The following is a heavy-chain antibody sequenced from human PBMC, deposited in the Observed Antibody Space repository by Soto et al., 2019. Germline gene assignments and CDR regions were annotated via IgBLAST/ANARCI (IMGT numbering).Heavy chain of an antibody. V-gene: IGHV3-74*01. D-gene: IGHD3-10*01. J-gene: IGHJ4*02. CDR2: INTDGSST. CDR3: AKRGVDTFGLSY. CDR1: GFTFSSFW. Sequence: GGSLRVSCAVSGFTFSSFWMHWGRQAPGEGLVWVSRINTDGSSTSYADSVKGRFTISRDNAKNTLYLQMNSLRVEDTAMYYCAKRGVDTFGLSYWGQGTLVTVSS.